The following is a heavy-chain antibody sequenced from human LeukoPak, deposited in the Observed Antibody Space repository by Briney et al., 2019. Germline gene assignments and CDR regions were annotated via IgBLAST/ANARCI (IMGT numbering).Heavy chain of an antibody. CDR2: IHHCGTS. CDR3: ARAATLEWLSTHMDV. Sequence: PSETLSLTRAVSGGSLSGYYWSWIRQPPGKGLEWVGEIHHCGTSDYNPSMKSRVTISLDTSKSQLSLTLRSVTAADTAVYYCARAATLEWLSTHMDVWGNGITVTVSS. D-gene: IGHD3-3*01. V-gene: IGHV4-34*01. J-gene: IGHJ6*03. CDR1: GGSLSGYY.